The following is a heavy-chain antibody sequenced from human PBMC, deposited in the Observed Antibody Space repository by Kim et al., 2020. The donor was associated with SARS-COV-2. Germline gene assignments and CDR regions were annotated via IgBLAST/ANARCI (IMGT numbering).Heavy chain of an antibody. J-gene: IGHJ6*01. CDR3: AKDMMECRNAPCYTDQNKMEV. CDR2: ISWNSGSI. V-gene: IGHV3-9*01. Sequence: GGSLRLSCAASGFAFGEYTMHWVRHDRGKGLEWIAGISWNSGSIGYAESVKGRFTVSRVNAKNFVYLQMNSLRVEDTAVYYCAKDMMECRNAPCYTDQNKMEVSGTGTTVTASS. D-gene: IGHD3-16*02. CDR1: GFAFGEYT.